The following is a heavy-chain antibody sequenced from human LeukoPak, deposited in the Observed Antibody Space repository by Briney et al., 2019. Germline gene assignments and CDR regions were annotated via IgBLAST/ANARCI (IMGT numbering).Heavy chain of an antibody. J-gene: IGHJ4*02. CDR3: AREESGGYFDS. Sequence: ASVKVSCKASGYTFTNYYMHWVRQAPGQGLEWMGLINPTGTSTNYAEKFRVRVTMTRDASTTTVYMELSSLRSEDTAVYYCAREESGGYFDSWGQGTLVTVSS. V-gene: IGHV1-46*01. CDR2: INPTGTST. D-gene: IGHD2-8*02. CDR1: GYTFTNYY.